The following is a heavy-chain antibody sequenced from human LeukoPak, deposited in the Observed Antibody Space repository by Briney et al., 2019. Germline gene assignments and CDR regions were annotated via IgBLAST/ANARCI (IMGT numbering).Heavy chain of an antibody. V-gene: IGHV3-30*04. D-gene: IGHD3-22*01. J-gene: IGHJ4*02. CDR2: ISYDGSNK. Sequence: GRSLRLSCAASGFTFSSYAMHWVRQAPGKGLEWVAVISYDGSNKYYADSVKGRFTISRDNSKNTLYLQMNGLRAEDTAVYYCAREGGSMIVVVIGNYFDYWGQGTLVTVSS. CDR1: GFTFSSYA. CDR3: AREGGSMIVVVIGNYFDY.